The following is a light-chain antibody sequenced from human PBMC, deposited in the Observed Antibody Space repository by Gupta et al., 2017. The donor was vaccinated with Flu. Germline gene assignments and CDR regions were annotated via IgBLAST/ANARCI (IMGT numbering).Light chain of an antibody. J-gene: IGLJ2*01. CDR2: DLN. CDR1: SSDVGGYNF. V-gene: IGLV2-8*01. Sequence: SSDVGGYNFVSWYQQHSGKAPKLMIYDLNRRPSGVPGRFSGSRSGNTASLNVSGLQAEDEADYYCSSYAGTNNLVFGGGTRLTVL. CDR3: SSYAGTNNLV.